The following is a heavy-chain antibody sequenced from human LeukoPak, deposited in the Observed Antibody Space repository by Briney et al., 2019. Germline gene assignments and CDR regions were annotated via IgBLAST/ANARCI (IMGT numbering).Heavy chain of an antibody. V-gene: IGHV3-74*01. Sequence: PGGALRLSCPASGFTFSSYWMHWVRQAPGKGLVWVSRINSDGSSRTYADSVKGRFTISRYNAKNTLSLQMNSLRTEDTAVYYCAREVCIGGSCSVFDYWGQGTLVTVSS. CDR1: GFTFSSYW. CDR3: AREVCIGGSCSVFDY. J-gene: IGHJ4*02. D-gene: IGHD2-15*01. CDR2: INSDGSSR.